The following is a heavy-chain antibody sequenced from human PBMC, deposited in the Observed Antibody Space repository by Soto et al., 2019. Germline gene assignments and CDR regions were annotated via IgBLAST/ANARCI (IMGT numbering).Heavy chain of an antibody. V-gene: IGHV1-18*01. J-gene: IGHJ4*02. D-gene: IGHD6-19*01. Sequence: ASVKVSCKASGYTFTNYGINWVRQAPGQGLEWMGWISAYNGNTNYAQKFQERVTITRDMSTSTAYMELTSLRAEDTAVYYCAKGGRQWLVTSDFNYWGQGALVTVSS. CDR1: GYTFTNYG. CDR2: ISAYNGNT. CDR3: AKGGRQWLVTSDFNY.